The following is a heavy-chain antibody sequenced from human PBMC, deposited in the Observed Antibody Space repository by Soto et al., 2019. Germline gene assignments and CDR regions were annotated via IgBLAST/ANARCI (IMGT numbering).Heavy chain of an antibody. D-gene: IGHD2-2*01. CDR1: GGTFSSYA. CDR2: IIPIFGTP. J-gene: IGHJ6*02. V-gene: IGHV1-69*01. Sequence: QVQLVQSGAEVKKPGSSVKVSCKASGGTFSSYAISWVRQAPGQGLEWMGGIIPIFGTPNYAQKFQGRVTITADESTSTAYMELSSLRSEDTAVYYCARDFLGYCSSTSCSGSYYYYGMDVWGQGTTVTVSS. CDR3: ARDFLGYCSSTSCSGSYYYYGMDV.